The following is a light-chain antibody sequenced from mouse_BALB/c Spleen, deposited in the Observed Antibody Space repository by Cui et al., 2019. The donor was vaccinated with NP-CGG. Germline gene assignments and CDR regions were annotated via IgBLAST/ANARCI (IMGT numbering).Light chain of an antibody. V-gene: IGLV1*01. CDR3: SLWYSNHWV. Sequence: AVVTQASPPPTSPGEPVTLTCRSSTGAVTTSTYANWVQEKPDQLFTGLIGGTNNRAPGVPARFSGSLIGDKAALTITGAQTEDEAIYFCSLWYSNHWVFGGGTKLTVL. J-gene: IGLJ1*01. CDR2: GTN. CDR1: TGAVTTSTY.